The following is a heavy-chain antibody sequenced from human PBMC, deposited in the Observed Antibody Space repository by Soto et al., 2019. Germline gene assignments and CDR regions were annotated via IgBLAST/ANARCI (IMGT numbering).Heavy chain of an antibody. Sequence: EVQLVESGGGLVQPGGSLRLSCAASGFTFSSYEMNWVRQAPGQGLEWVSYISSSSSTIYYADSVKGRFTISRDNAKNSLYLQMNSLRAEDTAVYYCARQRAAAGTHWGQGTLVTVSS. V-gene: IGHV3-48*03. CDR1: GFTFSSYE. CDR2: ISSSSSTI. D-gene: IGHD6-13*01. J-gene: IGHJ4*02. CDR3: ARQRAAAGTH.